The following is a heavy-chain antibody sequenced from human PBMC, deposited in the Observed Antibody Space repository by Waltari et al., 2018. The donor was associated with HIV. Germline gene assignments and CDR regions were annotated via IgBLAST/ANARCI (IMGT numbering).Heavy chain of an antibody. Sequence: GGSISSGDYYWSWIRQPPGKGLEWIGYIYYSGSTYYNPSLKSRVTISVDRSKNQFSLKLSSVTAADTAVYYCARTIGVRPKIDPWGQGTLVTVSS. J-gene: IGHJ5*02. CDR3: ARTIGVRPKIDP. D-gene: IGHD2-8*01. V-gene: IGHV4-30-4*08. CDR1: GGSISSGDYY. CDR2: IYYSGST.